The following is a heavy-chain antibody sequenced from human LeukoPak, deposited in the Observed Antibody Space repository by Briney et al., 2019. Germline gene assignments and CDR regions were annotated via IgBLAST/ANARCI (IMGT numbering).Heavy chain of an antibody. V-gene: IGHV3-23*01. Sequence: HAGGSLRLSCAASGFTFSNFVMSWVRQAPGEGLEWVSAISGSGDNTYYADSVKGRFTISRDNSNNTLYLQISSLRAEDTAVYYCAKDSWGSVKVDCWGQGTLVTVSS. J-gene: IGHJ4*02. CDR2: ISGSGDNT. CDR3: AKDSWGSVKVDC. D-gene: IGHD4-11*01. CDR1: GFTFSNFV.